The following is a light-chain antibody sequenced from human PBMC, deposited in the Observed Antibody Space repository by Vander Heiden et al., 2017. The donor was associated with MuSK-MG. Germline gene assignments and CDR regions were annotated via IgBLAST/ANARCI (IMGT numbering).Light chain of an antibody. CDR1: SSNIGAGYD. V-gene: IGLV1-40*01. J-gene: IGLJ3*02. CDR3: QSYDSSLSGV. CDR2: GNS. Sequence: VLTQPPSVSGAPGPTVTISCTGSSSNIGAGYDVHWYQQLPGTAPKLLIYGNSNRPSGVPDRFSGSKSGTSASLAIAGLQAEDEADYYCQSYDSSLSGVFGGGTKLTVL.